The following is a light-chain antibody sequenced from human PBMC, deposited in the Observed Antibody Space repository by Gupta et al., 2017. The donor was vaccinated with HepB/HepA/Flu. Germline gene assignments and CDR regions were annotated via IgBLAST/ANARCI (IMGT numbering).Light chain of an antibody. CDR2: RDS. Sequence: SYELTQPLSVSVALGRTARITCGGNNIGSKNVHWYQQKPGQAPVLVIYRDSNRPSEIPERFSGSNSGNTATLTISRAQAGDEADYYCQVWDITTAHVVFGGGTNLTVL. J-gene: IGLJ2*01. CDR1: NIGSKN. CDR3: QVWDITTAHVV. V-gene: IGLV3-9*01.